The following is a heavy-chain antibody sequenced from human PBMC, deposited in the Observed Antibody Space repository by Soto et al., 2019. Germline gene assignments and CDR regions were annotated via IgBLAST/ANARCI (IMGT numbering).Heavy chain of an antibody. CDR2: IRSKADSYAT. Sequence: EVQLVESGGGLVQPRGSLKLSCAASGFTFSDSTVHWVRQASGKGLEWVGRIRSKADSYATAYAASVKGRFTISRDDSQNTAYLQMSSLKNEDTAVYYCTGRQLENWGQGTLVTVSS. V-gene: IGHV3-73*01. CDR3: TGRQLEN. CDR1: GFTFSDST. D-gene: IGHD6-13*01. J-gene: IGHJ4*02.